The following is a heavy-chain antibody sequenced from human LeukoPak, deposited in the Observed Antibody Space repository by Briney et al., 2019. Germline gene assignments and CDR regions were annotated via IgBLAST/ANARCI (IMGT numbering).Heavy chain of an antibody. CDR1: VYTFTAHY. CDR3: ARDSVSGDWYLDL. CDR2: ISPNTGGT. Sequence: ASERVSSKASVYTFTAHYMHWGRQAPGQGLVWMGWISPNTGGTNYAQKFQGRVTMTRDASISTAYMELSRLRSDDTAVYYCARDSVSGDWYLDLWGRGTLVTVSS. J-gene: IGHJ2*01. V-gene: IGHV1-2*02. D-gene: IGHD5-12*01.